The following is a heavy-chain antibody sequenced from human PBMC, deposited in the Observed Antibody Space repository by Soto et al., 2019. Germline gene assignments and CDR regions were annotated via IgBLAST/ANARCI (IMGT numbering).Heavy chain of an antibody. V-gene: IGHV4-61*01. CDR1: GGSVSSGSYY. J-gene: IGHJ4*02. CDR2: IYYSGST. CDR3: ARFTHYYDSSGYSYFAY. Sequence: SGTLSLTCTVSGGSVSSGSYYWSWIRQPPGKGLEWIGYIYYSGSTNYNPSLKSRVTISVDTSKNQFSLKLSSVTAADTAVYYCARFTHYYDSSGYSYFAYRGQGTLVTVSS. D-gene: IGHD3-22*01.